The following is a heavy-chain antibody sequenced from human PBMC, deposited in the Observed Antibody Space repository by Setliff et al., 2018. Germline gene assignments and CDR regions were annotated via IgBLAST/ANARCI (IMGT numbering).Heavy chain of an antibody. CDR1: GYEFNNYG. D-gene: IGHD2-8*01. V-gene: IGHV1-18*01. J-gene: IGHJ4*02. Sequence: ASVKVSCKASGYEFNNYGIAWVRQAPGQGLEWMGWINAYNGNTFYAPKLQGRVTMTTDASTATAYLELRSLRSDDTAIYFCSRLVRYCSRTTCQRTPGDEVWGQGTLVTVSS. CDR3: SRLVRYCSRTTCQRTPGDEV. CDR2: INAYNGNT.